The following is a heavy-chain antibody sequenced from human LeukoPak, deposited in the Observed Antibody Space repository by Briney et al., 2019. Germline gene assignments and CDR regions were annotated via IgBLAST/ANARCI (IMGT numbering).Heavy chain of an antibody. CDR2: INTNTGNP. CDR3: ARDLTPRIAVVGGSDWDAFDI. J-gene: IGHJ3*02. D-gene: IGHD6-19*01. V-gene: IGHV7-4-1*02. CDR1: GYTLTSYA. Sequence: GASVKVSCKASGYTLTSYAMNWVRQAPGQGLEWMGWINTNTGNPTYAQGFTGRFVFSLDTSVSTAYLQISSLKAEDTAVYYCARDLTPRIAVVGGSDWDAFDIWGQGTMVTVSS.